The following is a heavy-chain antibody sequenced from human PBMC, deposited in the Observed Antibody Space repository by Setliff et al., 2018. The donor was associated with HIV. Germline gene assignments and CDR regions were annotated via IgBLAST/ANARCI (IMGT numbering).Heavy chain of an antibody. CDR2: VHHTGYL. CDR3: ARRGTHGAFDI. Sequence: PSETLSLTCAVHGGPLTDHYWNWIRQSPGKGLEWIAEVHHTGYLNYNPSLKSRVTISVDTSKNQFSLKLNSVTAADTAVYYCARRGTHGAFDIWGQGTMVTVSS. V-gene: IGHV4-34*01. CDR1: GGPLTDHY. D-gene: IGHD3-10*01. J-gene: IGHJ3*02.